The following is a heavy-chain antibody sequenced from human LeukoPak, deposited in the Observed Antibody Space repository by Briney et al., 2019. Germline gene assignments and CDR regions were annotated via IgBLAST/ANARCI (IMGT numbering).Heavy chain of an antibody. Sequence: GGSLRLSCAASGFTFSSYGMHWDREAPGMGLEWVAFIRYDGSNKYYADSVKGRFTISRGNSKNTLYLQMNSLRAEDTAVYYCAVTMVRGGPTYYYYYGMDVWGQGTTVTVSS. V-gene: IGHV3-30*02. CDR3: AVTMVRGGPTYYYYYGMDV. CDR2: IRYDGSNK. J-gene: IGHJ6*02. CDR1: GFTFSSYG. D-gene: IGHD3-10*01.